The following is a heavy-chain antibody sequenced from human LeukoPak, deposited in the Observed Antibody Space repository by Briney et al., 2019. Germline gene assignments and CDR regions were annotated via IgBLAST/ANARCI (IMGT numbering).Heavy chain of an antibody. J-gene: IGHJ6*04. CDR1: GFTFGSYG. V-gene: IGHV3-30*02. CDR3: AKDHGWELDGSGEYYFYYYGR. Sequence: PGGSLRLSCAASGFTFGSYGMHWVRQAPGKGLEWVASIRFDGSHKSYADSVKGRFTISRDYSKNTLYLQMNTLRAEDTAVYYCAKDHGWELDGSGEYYFYYYGRLGQRDHGHHPL. D-gene: IGHD1-26*01. CDR2: IRFDGSHK.